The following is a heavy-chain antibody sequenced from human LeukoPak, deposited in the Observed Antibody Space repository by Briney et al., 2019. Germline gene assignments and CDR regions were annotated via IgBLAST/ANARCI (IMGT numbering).Heavy chain of an antibody. V-gene: IGHV4-59*08. D-gene: IGHD3-3*01. CDR1: GGSICSYY. CDR2: IFYSGST. Sequence: SETLSFTCTVSGGSICSYYWSWLRQPPGKGLEWIVYIFYSGSTNYNPFLKRLVIISGETSKNQYSPKLRAVTAADTAVYYCARHPYYDFWTGPSLFDYWGQGTLVTVSS. J-gene: IGHJ4*02. CDR3: ARHPYYDFWTGPSLFDY.